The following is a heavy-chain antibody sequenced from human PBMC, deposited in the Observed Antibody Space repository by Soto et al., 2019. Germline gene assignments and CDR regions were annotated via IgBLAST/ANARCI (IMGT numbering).Heavy chain of an antibody. V-gene: IGHV3-9*01. CDR1: GFTFDDYA. CDR3: AKDIGSSGYPEGFDY. CDR2: ISWNSGSI. Sequence: GGSLRLSCAASGFTFDDYAMHWVRQAPGKGLEWVSGISWNSGSIGYADSVKGRFTISRDNAKNSLYLQMNSLRAEDTALYYCAKDIGSSGYPEGFDYWGQGTLVTVSS. J-gene: IGHJ4*02. D-gene: IGHD3-22*01.